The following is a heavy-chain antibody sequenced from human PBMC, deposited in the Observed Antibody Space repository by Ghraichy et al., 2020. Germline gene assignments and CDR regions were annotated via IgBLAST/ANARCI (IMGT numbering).Heavy chain of an antibody. CDR1: GFTFSSYS. D-gene: IGHD4-11*01. V-gene: IGHV3-21*01. CDR2: ISSRSDYI. Sequence: GSLRLSCAASGFTFSSYSMNWVRRAPGKGLEWVSSISSRSDYIYYADSLKGRFTVSRDNADNSLFLQMNSLRAEDTAVYYCATTADYLYFDYWGQGTLVTVSS. J-gene: IGHJ4*02. CDR3: ATTADYLYFDY.